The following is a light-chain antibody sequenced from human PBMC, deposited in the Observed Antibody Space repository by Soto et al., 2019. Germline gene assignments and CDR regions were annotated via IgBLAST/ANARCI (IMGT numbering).Light chain of an antibody. CDR1: QGIYSY. CDR2: AAS. Sequence: DIQLTQSPSFLSASVGNRVTITCRASQGIYSYLAWYQQKPGKAPKLLIYAASTLQSGVPSRFSGSGSGTEITLTISSLQPEDFATYYCQQLNSYPRTFGQGTKVEIK. CDR3: QQLNSYPRT. V-gene: IGKV1-9*01. J-gene: IGKJ1*01.